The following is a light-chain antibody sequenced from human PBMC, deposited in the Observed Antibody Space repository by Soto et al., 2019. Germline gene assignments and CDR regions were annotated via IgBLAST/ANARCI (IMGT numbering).Light chain of an antibody. V-gene: IGLV2-23*02. J-gene: IGLJ2*01. CDR1: SSDVGSYNL. Sequence: QSALTQPASVSGSPGQSITISCTGTSSDVGSYNLVSWYQQHPGKAPKLMIYEVTKRPSGFSNRFSGSKSANTASLTISGLQAEDEADYYCCSYAGSSTVVFGGGTKLPS. CDR2: EVT. CDR3: CSYAGSSTVV.